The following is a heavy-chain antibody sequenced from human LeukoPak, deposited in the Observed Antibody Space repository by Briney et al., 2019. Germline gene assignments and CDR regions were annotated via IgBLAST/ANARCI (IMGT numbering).Heavy chain of an antibody. J-gene: IGHJ4*02. CDR2: ISASGGNI. CDR1: GFTFSSYA. Sequence: PGGSLRLSCAASGFTFSSYAMSWVRQAPGKGLEWVSAISASGGNIYYADSVKGRFTISRDNSKNTLYLQMSSLRAEDTAVYYRAEDRRVVAGTVRFEYCDYWGQGTLVTVSS. D-gene: IGHD6-19*01. V-gene: IGHV3-23*01. CDR3: AEDRRVVAGTVRFEYCDY.